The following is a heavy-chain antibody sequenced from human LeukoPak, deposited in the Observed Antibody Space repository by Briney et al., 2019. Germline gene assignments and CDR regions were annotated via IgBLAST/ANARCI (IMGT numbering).Heavy chain of an antibody. J-gene: IGHJ4*02. D-gene: IGHD3-3*01. CDR2: IYHSGST. Sequence: PSETLSLTCAVSGGSISSGGYSWSWIRQPPGKGLEWIGYIYHSGSTYYNPSLKSRVTISVDRSKNQFSLKLSSVTAADTAVYYCARSAYYDFWSGSHHFDYWGQGTLVTVSS. V-gene: IGHV4-30-2*01. CDR1: GGSISSGGYS. CDR3: ARSAYYDFWSGSHHFDY.